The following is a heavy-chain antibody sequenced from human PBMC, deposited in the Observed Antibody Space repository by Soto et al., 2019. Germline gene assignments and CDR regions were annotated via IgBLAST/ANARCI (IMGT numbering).Heavy chain of an antibody. V-gene: IGHV4-61*01. CDR3: ARTTAVPNTLRSRYYFDY. CDR2: IYYSGTT. J-gene: IGHJ4*02. Sequence: KSSETLSLTCSVSGASVSDKTFYWSWLRQSPGKGLGWIGYIYYSGTTNYNPSLKGRFTISVDTSKNQFSLRLNSVTAADTALYYCARTTAVPNTLRSRYYFDYWGQGMLVTVSS. CDR1: GASVSDKTFY. D-gene: IGHD4-17*01.